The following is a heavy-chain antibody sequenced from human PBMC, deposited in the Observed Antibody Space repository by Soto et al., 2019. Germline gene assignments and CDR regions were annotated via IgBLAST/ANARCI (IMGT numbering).Heavy chain of an antibody. V-gene: IGHV3-21*01. D-gene: IGHD5-18*01. CDR3: ARAEDTVIYYYYGMDV. J-gene: IGHJ6*02. Sequence: GGSLRLSCVASGFTFSSYSMNWVRQAPGKGLEWVSSISSSSSYIYYADSVKGRFTISRDNAKNSLYLQMNSLRAEDTAVYYCARAEDTVIYYYYGMDVWGQGTTVTVSS. CDR1: GFTFSSYS. CDR2: ISSSSSYI.